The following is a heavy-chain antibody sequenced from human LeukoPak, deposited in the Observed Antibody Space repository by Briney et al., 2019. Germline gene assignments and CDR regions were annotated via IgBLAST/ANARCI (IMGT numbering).Heavy chain of an antibody. CDR1: GFTLSHYN. CDR3: ARGSWQQLVLWGVGYYFDY. CDR2: ISSSSSYR. D-gene: IGHD6-13*01. Sequence: GRSLRLSCAASGFTLSHYNMNCVRHAPGKGLEWGSYISSSSSYRYYADSVKGRLKSSRDNAKNSLYLQMNGLRAEDTAVYYCARGSWQQLVLWGVGYYFDYWGQGTLVSVSS. V-gene: IGHV3-21*01. J-gene: IGHJ4*02.